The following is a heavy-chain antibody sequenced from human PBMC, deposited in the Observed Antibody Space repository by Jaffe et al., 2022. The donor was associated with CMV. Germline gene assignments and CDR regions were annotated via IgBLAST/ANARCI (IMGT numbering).Heavy chain of an antibody. V-gene: IGHV3-33*08. CDR2: IWYDGSNK. J-gene: IGHJ5*02. D-gene: IGHD1-26*01. Sequence: QVQLVESGGGVVQPGRSLRLSCAASGFTFSSYGMHWVRQAPGKGLEWVAVIWYDGSNKYYADSVKGRFTISRDNSKNTLYLQMNSLRAEDTAVYYCARDWEGPNWFDPWGQGTLVTVSS. CDR3: ARDWEGPNWFDP. CDR1: GFTFSSYG.